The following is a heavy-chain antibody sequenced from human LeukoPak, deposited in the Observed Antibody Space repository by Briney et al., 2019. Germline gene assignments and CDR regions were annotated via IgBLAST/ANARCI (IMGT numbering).Heavy chain of an antibody. D-gene: IGHD3-10*01. CDR3: ARDRGSGSYYGTYYYYYYMDV. J-gene: IGHJ6*03. Sequence: GGSLRLSCAASGFTFDDYGMSWVRRAPGKGLEWVSGINWNGGSTDYADSVKGRFTISRDNAKNSLYLQMNSLRAEDTAVYYCARDRGSGSYYGTYYYYYYMDVWGKGTTVTVSS. CDR2: INWNGGST. CDR1: GFTFDDYG. V-gene: IGHV3-20*04.